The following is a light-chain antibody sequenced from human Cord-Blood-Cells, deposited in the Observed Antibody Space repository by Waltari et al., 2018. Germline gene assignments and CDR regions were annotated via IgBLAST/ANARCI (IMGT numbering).Light chain of an antibody. V-gene: IGKV2-30*01. J-gene: IGKJ1*01. CDR1: QSLVYSDGNTY. CDR3: MQGTHWPWT. Sequence: DVVITQSPLSLPVPLGQPASISCRSSQSLVYSDGNTYLNWFQQRPGQSPRRLIYKVSNRDSGVPDRFGGSGSGTDFTLKISRVEAEDVGVYYCMQGTHWPWTFGQGTKVEIK. CDR2: KVS.